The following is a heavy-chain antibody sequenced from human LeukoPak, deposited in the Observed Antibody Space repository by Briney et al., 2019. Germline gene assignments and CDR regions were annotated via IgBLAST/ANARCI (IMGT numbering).Heavy chain of an antibody. CDR1: GGSFSGYY. J-gene: IGHJ3*02. Sequence: SETLSLTCAVYGGSFSGYYWSWIRQPPGKGLEWIGEINHGGSTNYNPSLKSRVTISVDTSKNQFSLKLSSVTAADTAVYYCASPGSGRHAFDIWGQGTMVTVSS. CDR3: ASPGSGRHAFDI. CDR2: INHGGST. D-gene: IGHD3-10*01. V-gene: IGHV4-34*01.